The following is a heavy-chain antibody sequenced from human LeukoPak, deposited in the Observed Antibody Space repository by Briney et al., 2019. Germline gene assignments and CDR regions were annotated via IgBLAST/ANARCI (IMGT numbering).Heavy chain of an antibody. J-gene: IGHJ4*02. Sequence: GRSLRLSCAASGFTFSSYAMPWVRQAPGKGLEWVAVISYDGSNKYYADSVKGRFTISRDNSKNTLYLQMNGLRAEDTAVYYCASLDRDYYDSSGSYFDYWGQGTLVTVSS. CDR1: GFTFSSYA. V-gene: IGHV3-30-3*01. D-gene: IGHD3-22*01. CDR2: ISYDGSNK. CDR3: ASLDRDYYDSSGSYFDY.